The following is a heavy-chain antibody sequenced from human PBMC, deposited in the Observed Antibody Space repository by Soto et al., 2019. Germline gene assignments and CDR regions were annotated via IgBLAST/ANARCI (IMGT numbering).Heavy chain of an antibody. Sequence: QVQLVQSGAEVKKPGSSVKVSCKASGGTFSTYAFSWVRQAPGQGLEWMGGVIPLFGTPDYEQKFQGRVTITADGSTSTVHMELSRLRSEDTAVYYCARDSNTGSKYFAHWGQGTLVTVSS. CDR3: ARDSNTGSKYFAH. CDR1: GGTFSTYA. D-gene: IGHD1-26*01. V-gene: IGHV1-69*01. J-gene: IGHJ4*02. CDR2: VIPLFGTP.